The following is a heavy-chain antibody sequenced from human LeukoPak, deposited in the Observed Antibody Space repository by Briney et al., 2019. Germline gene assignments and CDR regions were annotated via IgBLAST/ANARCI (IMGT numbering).Heavy chain of an antibody. CDR1: GGTFSSYA. D-gene: IGHD3-22*01. CDR2: MDPNSGNT. CDR3: ARTYYYDSAGFRTLYGMDV. J-gene: IGHJ6*02. Sequence: ASVKVSCKASGGTFSSYAISWVRQATGQGLEWMGWMDPNSGNTGYAQKFQGRVTMTRNTSIRTAYMELSSLRSEDTAVYYCARTYYYDSAGFRTLYGMDVWGQGTTVTVSS. V-gene: IGHV1-8*02.